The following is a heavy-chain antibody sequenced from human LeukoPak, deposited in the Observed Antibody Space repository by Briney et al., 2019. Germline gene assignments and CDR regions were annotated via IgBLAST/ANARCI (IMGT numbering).Heavy chain of an antibody. V-gene: IGHV1-46*01. D-gene: IGHD2-15*01. Sequence: GASVKVSCKASGYTFTSYYMHWVRQAPGQGLEWMGIINPSGGSTSYAQKFQGRVTITADKSTSTAYMELSSLRSEDTAVYYCARGLGYCSGGSCYVRGNWFDPWGQGTLVTVSS. CDR1: GYTFTSYY. J-gene: IGHJ5*02. CDR2: INPSGGST. CDR3: ARGLGYCSGGSCYVRGNWFDP.